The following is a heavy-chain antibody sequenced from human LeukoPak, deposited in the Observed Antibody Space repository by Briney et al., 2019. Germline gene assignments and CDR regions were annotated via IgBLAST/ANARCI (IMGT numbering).Heavy chain of an antibody. Sequence: SETLSLTCAVSRYSISSGYYWGWIGRPPGKGLEWIGSIYHSGSTYYNPSLKSRVTISVDTSKNQCSLKLSSVTAADTAVYYCARDRGSRSSGGYVDWGRGTLATVSS. D-gene: IGHD6-19*01. CDR1: RYSISSGYY. CDR3: ARDRGSRSSGGYVD. V-gene: IGHV4-38-2*02. J-gene: IGHJ4*02. CDR2: IYHSGST.